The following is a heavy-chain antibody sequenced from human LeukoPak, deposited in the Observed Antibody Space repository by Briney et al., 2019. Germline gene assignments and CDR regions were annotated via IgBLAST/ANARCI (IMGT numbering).Heavy chain of an antibody. CDR3: AKPAYAGYYYYMDV. J-gene: IGHJ6*03. V-gene: IGHV3-21*01. D-gene: IGHD3-16*01. Sequence: PGGSLRLSCAASGFTFSSYSMNWVRQAPGKGLEWVSSISSSSSYIYYADSVKGRFTISRDNAKNSLYLQMNSLRAEDTAVYYCAKPAYAGYYYYMDVWGKGTTVTVS. CDR1: GFTFSSYS. CDR2: ISSSSSYI.